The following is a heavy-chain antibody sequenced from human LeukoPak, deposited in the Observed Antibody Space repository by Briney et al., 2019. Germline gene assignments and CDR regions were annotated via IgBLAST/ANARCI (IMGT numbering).Heavy chain of an antibody. CDR3: ARAIGVDMVVVPAAIYGEGAFDI. Sequence: PSETLSLTCTVSGGFISSYYWSWIRQPPGKGLEWIGYIYYSGSTNYNPSLKSRVTISVDTSKNQFSLKLSSVTAADTAVYYCARAIGVDMVVVPAAIYGEGAFDIWGQGTMVTVSS. D-gene: IGHD2-2*01. J-gene: IGHJ3*02. V-gene: IGHV4-59*01. CDR1: GGFISSYY. CDR2: IYYSGST.